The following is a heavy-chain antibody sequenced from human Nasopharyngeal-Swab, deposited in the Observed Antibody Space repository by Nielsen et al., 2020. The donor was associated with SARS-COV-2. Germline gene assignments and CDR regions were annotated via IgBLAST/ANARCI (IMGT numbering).Heavy chain of an antibody. V-gene: IGHV3-74*01. CDR2: INIDGTSS. CDR3: ATGPVRGVISWFDP. D-gene: IGHD3-10*01. J-gene: IGHJ5*02. Sequence: GESLKISCAASGFTFTNFWMHWVRQAPGKGLVWVSVINIDGTSSTYADSVKGRFTISRDNAKNTLYLQMNSLRAEDTAVYYCATGPVRGVISWFDPWGQGTLVTVSS. CDR1: GFTFTNFW.